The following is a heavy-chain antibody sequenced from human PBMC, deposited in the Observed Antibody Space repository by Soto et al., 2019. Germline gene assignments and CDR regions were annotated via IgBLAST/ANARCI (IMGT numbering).Heavy chain of an antibody. CDR3: TTGRGYDLEGYYDSSGYHFDY. Sequence: GGSLRLSCAASGFTFSNAWMNWVRQAPGKGLEWVGRIKSKTDGGTTDYAAPVKGRFTISRDDSKNTLYLQMNSLKTEDTAVYYCTTGRGYDLEGYYDSSGYHFDYWGQGTLVTVSS. CDR1: GFTFSNAW. V-gene: IGHV3-15*07. J-gene: IGHJ4*02. CDR2: IKSKTDGGTT. D-gene: IGHD3-22*01.